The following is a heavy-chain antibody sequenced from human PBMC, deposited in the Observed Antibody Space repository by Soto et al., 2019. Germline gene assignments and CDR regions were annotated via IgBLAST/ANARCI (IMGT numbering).Heavy chain of an antibody. CDR3: ARDYYGMDV. V-gene: IGHV4-30-2*06. Sequence: SETLSLTCTVSGGSISSGGYSWTWTRQSPVKGLEWIGYTYQSGSAYYNPSLKSRVTISVDRSKNQFSLNLTSVTAADTAVYYCARDYYGMDVWGQGTTVTVS. CDR1: GGSISSGGYS. CDR2: TYQSGSA. J-gene: IGHJ6*02.